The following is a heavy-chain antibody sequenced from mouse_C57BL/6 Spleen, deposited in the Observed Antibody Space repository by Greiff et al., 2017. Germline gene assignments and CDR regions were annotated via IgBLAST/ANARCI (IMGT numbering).Heavy chain of an antibody. CDR2: ISSGSSTI. CDR3: ARRYGNWGYAMDY. D-gene: IGHD2-1*01. Sequence: DVQLVESGGGLVKPGGSLKLSCAASGFTFSDYGMHWVRQAPEKGLEWVAYISSGSSTIYYADTVKGRFTISRDNAKNTLFLQMTSLRSEDTAMYYCARRYGNWGYAMDYWGQGTSVTVSS. V-gene: IGHV5-17*01. CDR1: GFTFSDYG. J-gene: IGHJ4*01.